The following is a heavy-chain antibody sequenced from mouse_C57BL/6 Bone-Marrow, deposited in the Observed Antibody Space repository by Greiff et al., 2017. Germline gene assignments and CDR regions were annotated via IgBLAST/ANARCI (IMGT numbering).Heavy chain of an antibody. CDR1: GFTFSSYA. D-gene: IGHD2-3*01. J-gene: IGHJ4*01. Sequence: SGGGLVKPGGSLKLSCAASGFTFSSYAMSWVRQTPEKRLEWVATISDGGSYTYYPHNVKGRFTISRDNAKNNLYLQMSHLKSEDTAMYYCARLPDGYYEEYYYSMDYWGQGTSVTVSS. V-gene: IGHV5-4*03. CDR3: ARLPDGYYEEYYYSMDY. CDR2: ISDGGSYT.